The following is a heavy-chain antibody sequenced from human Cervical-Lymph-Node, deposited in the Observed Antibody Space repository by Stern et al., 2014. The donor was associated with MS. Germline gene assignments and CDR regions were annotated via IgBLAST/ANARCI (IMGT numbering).Heavy chain of an antibody. CDR1: GYTFSSYY. Sequence: QVQLVQSGAEVKGPGASVKVSCKASGYTFSSYYMHWVRQAPGQGLEWMGIINPHGGSTTYAQRFQGSLTLTRDTSTSTVYMGLTSLRSEDTAVYYCALYSGTFYWGQGTLVTVSS. CDR3: ALYSGTFY. J-gene: IGHJ4*02. V-gene: IGHV1-46*01. D-gene: IGHD5-12*01. CDR2: INPHGGST.